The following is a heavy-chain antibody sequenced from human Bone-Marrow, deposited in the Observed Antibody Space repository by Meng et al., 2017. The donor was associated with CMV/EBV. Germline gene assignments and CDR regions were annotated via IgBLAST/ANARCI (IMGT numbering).Heavy chain of an antibody. CDR3: AILGGYCTNGVCYSSFDYGMDV. V-gene: IGHV3-48*03. D-gene: IGHD2-8*01. J-gene: IGHJ6*02. CDR1: GFTFSSYE. CDR2: ISSSGSTI. Sequence: GGSLRLSCAASGFTFSSYEMNWVRQAPGKGLEWVSYISSSGSTIYYADSVEGRFTISRDNAKNSLYLQMNSLRAEDTAVYYCAILGGYCTNGVCYSSFDYGMDVWGQGTTVIVSS.